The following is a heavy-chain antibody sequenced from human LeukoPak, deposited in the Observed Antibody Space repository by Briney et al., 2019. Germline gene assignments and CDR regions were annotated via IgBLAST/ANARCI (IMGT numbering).Heavy chain of an antibody. CDR3: AKGPLCSSTSCYTLGHFDP. D-gene: IGHD2-2*02. CDR1: GFTFSSYA. Sequence: GGSLRLSCAASGFTFSSYAMSWVRQVPGKGLEWVSSISGSGNSTYYAHSVKGRFTISRDNPKNTLYLQMNSLRAEDTAVYYCAKGPLCSSTSCYTLGHFDPWGQGTLVTVSS. J-gene: IGHJ5*02. CDR2: ISGSGNST. V-gene: IGHV3-23*01.